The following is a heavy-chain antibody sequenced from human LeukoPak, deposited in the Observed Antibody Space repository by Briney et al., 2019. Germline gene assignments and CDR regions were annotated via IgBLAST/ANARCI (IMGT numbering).Heavy chain of an antibody. D-gene: IGHD2-2*01. Sequence: SETLSLTCTVSGGSIMNGPHYWHWIRQPAGKGLEWVGRIYISGGTYYNPSLKSRVTISIDKSKNQFSLDLSSVTAADTAVYYCARDEVVVVPAAMVDYYYYYYMDVWGKGTTVTVSS. CDR3: ARDEVVVVPAAMVDYYYYYYMDV. CDR1: GGSIMNGPHY. J-gene: IGHJ6*03. CDR2: IYISGGT. V-gene: IGHV4-61*02.